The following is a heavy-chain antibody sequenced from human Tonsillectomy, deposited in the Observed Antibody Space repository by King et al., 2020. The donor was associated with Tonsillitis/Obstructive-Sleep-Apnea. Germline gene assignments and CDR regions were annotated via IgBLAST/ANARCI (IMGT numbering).Heavy chain of an antibody. Sequence: VQLVQSGGGVVQPGRSLRLSCAVSGFTFSSYGMHWVRQAPGKGLEWVAVISYDGSNKYYADSVKGRFTISRDNSKNTLYLQMNSLRAEDTAVYYCAKYRPRDYDFWSGYSDFDVWGQGTLVTVSS. CDR3: AKYRPRDYDFWSGYSDFDV. CDR1: GFTFSSYG. V-gene: IGHV3-30*18. D-gene: IGHD3-3*01. J-gene: IGHJ4*02. CDR2: ISYDGSNK.